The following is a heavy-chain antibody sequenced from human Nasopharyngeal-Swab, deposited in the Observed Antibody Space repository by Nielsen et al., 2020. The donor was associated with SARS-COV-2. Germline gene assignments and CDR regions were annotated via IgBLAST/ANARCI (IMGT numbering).Heavy chain of an antibody. J-gene: IGHJ6*03. D-gene: IGHD5-18*01. CDR3: ARENSSSYYYYMDV. V-gene: IGHV4-34*01. Sequence: SETLSLTCAVYGGSFSGYYWSWIRQPPGKGLEWIGEINHSGSTNYNPSLKSRVTISVDTSKNQFSLKLSSVTAADTAVYYGARENSSSYYYYMDVWGKGTTVTVSS. CDR2: INHSGST. CDR1: GGSFSGYY.